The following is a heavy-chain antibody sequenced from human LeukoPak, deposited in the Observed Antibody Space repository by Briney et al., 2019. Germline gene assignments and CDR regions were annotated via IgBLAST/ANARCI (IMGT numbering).Heavy chain of an antibody. CDR1: GYTFTDYF. V-gene: IGHV1-2*02. J-gene: IGHJ3*02. CDR2: IGPKSGDT. CDR3: GRNRLGKALDI. D-gene: IGHD7-27*01. Sequence: GASVKVSCKASGYTFTDYFIHWVRQVPGQGLEWMGWIGPKSGDTSYSQKFQGRVTVTRDTSTSTAYMDLSRLRFDDTAVYYCGRNRLGKALDIWGQGTMVTVSS.